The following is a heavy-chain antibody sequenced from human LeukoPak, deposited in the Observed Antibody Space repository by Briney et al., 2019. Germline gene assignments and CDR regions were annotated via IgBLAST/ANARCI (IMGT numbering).Heavy chain of an antibody. CDR2: INPNSGGT. D-gene: IGHD3-9*01. J-gene: IGHJ4*02. Sequence: ASVKVSCKASGYTFTGYYIHWVRQAPGQGLEWMGWINPNSGGTNYAQKFQGRVTMTRDTSISTDYMDVSRLRSDDTAVYYCARDRSRASNILTGSFDWGQGTLVTVSS. CDR1: GYTFTGYY. V-gene: IGHV1-2*02. CDR3: ARDRSRASNILTGSFD.